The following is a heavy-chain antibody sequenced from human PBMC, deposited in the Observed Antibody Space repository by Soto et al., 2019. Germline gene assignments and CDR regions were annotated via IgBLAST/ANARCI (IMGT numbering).Heavy chain of an antibody. Sequence: QVALKESGPVLVKPTETLTLTCSVSGFSLSNAKMGVSWIRQPPGKALEWLAHIFSKDEKAYSPSLRSRLTISKDTTTSLVVLTLANMDPVDTATYSCARIFVDRFGFWSGSYQQESYYYMDVWGEGTTVTVSS. CDR2: IFSKDEK. V-gene: IGHV2-26*01. CDR1: GFSLSNAKMG. J-gene: IGHJ6*03. D-gene: IGHD3-3*01. CDR3: ARIFVDRFGFWSGSYQQESYYYMDV.